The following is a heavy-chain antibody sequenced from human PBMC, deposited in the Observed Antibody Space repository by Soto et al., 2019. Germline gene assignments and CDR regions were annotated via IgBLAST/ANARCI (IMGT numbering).Heavy chain of an antibody. V-gene: IGHV3-30*18. J-gene: IGHJ3*02. CDR2: ISYDGSNK. CDR3: AKDRPYYYDSSGYYSPVGAFDI. CDR1: GFTFSSYG. D-gene: IGHD3-22*01. Sequence: GGSLRLSCAASGFTFSSYGMHWVRQAPGKGLEWVAVISYDGSNKYYADSVKGRFTISRDNSKNTLYLQMNSLRAEDTAVYYCAKDRPYYYDSSGYYSPVGAFDIWGQGTMVTVSS.